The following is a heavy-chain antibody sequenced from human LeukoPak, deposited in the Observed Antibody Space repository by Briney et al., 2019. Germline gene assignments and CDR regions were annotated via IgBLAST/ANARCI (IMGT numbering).Heavy chain of an antibody. D-gene: IGHD3-22*01. V-gene: IGHV4-4*07. CDR1: GGSTINYY. CDR3: ARLKFYDSTGYNQGYYMDV. Sequence: SETLSLTCTVSGGSTINYYWSWIRQSAGKGLEWVGRIYITGTTDYNPSLKSRLTMSIDTSKNQFSLNLRSVTAADTAVYYCARLKFYDSTGYNQGYYMDVWGKGLTVTVS. J-gene: IGHJ6*03. CDR2: IYITGTT.